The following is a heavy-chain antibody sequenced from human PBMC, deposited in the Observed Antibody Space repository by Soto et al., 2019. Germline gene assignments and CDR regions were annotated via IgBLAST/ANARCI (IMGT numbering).Heavy chain of an antibody. J-gene: IGHJ4*02. V-gene: IGHV1-3*01. CDR1: GYTFTSYA. CDR3: ARARCSGGSCYSRNNFDY. D-gene: IGHD2-15*01. CDR2: INAGNGNT. Sequence: EASVKVSCKASGYTFTSYAMHWVRQAPGQRLEWMGWINAGNGNTKYSQKFQGRVTITRDTSASTAYMELSSLRSEDTAVYYCARARCSGGSCYSRNNFDYWGQGTLVTVSS.